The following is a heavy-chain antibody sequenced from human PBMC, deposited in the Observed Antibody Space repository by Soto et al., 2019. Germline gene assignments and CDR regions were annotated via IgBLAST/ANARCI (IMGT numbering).Heavy chain of an antibody. CDR1: GGSTSSSDW. Sequence: QVHLQESGPGLVKPSETLSLTCAISGGSTSSSDWWTWVRQPPGEGLEWIGEIHRDGVTNYNSSLKSRLTTSLDQSRNQFSLSLTSVTAADAAVYFCAGRPEIHPRWGQGILVPVSS. CDR2: IHRDGVT. CDR3: AGRPEIHPR. D-gene: IGHD1-26*01. V-gene: IGHV4-4*02. J-gene: IGHJ4*02.